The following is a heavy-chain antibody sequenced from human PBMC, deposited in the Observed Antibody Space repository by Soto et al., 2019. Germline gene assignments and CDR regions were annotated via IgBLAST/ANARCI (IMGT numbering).Heavy chain of an antibody. J-gene: IGHJ4*02. D-gene: IGHD1-1*01. CDR1: GGTFLSCA. CDR2: IIPIFGTA. Sequence: APVNVTCKECGGTFLSCARRWVRQAPGQGLEWMGGIIPIFGTANYAQKFQGRVTITADESTSTAYMELSSLRSEDTAVYYCARAPQNEVYYFDYWGQGTLVTSPQ. CDR3: ARAPQNEVYYFDY. V-gene: IGHV1-69*13.